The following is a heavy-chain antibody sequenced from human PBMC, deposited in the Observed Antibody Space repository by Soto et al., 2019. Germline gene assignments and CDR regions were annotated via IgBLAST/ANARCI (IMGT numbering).Heavy chain of an antibody. D-gene: IGHD1-7*01. V-gene: IGHV3-15*01. J-gene: IGHJ4*02. Sequence: PGGSLRLSCAASGFTFSNAWMSWVRQAPGKGLEWVGRIKRKTDGGTTEYAAAVKGRFTISRDDSKNTLYLQMNSLKTEDTAVYYCNSGWNSDYWGQGTLVTVS. CDR3: NSGWNSDY. CDR1: GFTFSNAW. CDR2: IKRKTDGGTT.